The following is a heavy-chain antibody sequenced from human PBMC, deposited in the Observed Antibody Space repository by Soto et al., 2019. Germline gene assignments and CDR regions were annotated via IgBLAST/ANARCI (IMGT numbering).Heavy chain of an antibody. CDR2: IYGVDDK. CDR1: GFALTTSGVG. V-gene: IGHV2-5*02. D-gene: IGHD3-10*01. CDR3: AHRHYYGSGNLGMDV. J-gene: IGHJ6*02. Sequence: QITLKESGPTLVKPTQTLTLTCTFSGFALTTSGVGVGWVRQPPGKALEWLALIYGVDDKRYSPSRQSRLTITADTSKNQVVLTMTNMDPVDTATYYCAHRHYYGSGNLGMDVWGQGTTVTVSS.